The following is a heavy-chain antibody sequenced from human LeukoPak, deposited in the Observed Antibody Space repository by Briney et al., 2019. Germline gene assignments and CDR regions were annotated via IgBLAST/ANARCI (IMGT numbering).Heavy chain of an antibody. J-gene: IGHJ4*02. CDR3: ARVSYYDSSGYYFLVFDY. D-gene: IGHD3-22*01. V-gene: IGHV4-61*01. Sequence: SQTLSLTCTVSGGSISSGSYYWSWIRQPPGKGLEWIGYIYYSGSTNYNPSLKSRVTISVDTSKNQFSLKLSSVTAADTAVYYCARVSYYDSSGYYFLVFDYWGQGTLVTVSS. CDR2: IYYSGST. CDR1: GGSISSGSYY.